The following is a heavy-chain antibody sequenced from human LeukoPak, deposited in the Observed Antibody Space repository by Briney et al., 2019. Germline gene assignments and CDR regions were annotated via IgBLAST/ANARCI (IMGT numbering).Heavy chain of an antibody. CDR2: ISYDGSNK. J-gene: IGHJ5*02. Sequence: GGSLRLSCAASGFTFSSYAMHWVRQAPGKGLEWVAVISYDGSNKYYADSVKGRFTISRDNSKNTLYLQMNSLRAEDTAVYYCASAGSSWWFSPHSPNWFDPWGQGTLVTVSS. V-gene: IGHV3-30-3*01. D-gene: IGHD6-13*01. CDR1: GFTFSSYA. CDR3: ASAGSSWWFSPHSPNWFDP.